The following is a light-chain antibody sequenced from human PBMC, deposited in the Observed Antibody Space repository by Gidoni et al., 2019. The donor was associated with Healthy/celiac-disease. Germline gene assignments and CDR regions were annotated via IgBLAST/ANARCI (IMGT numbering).Light chain of an antibody. Sequence: ELVMTPSPATLSVSPGERATLSCRASQSVSSNLAWYQQKPGQAPRLLIYGASTRATGIPARFSGSGAGTEFTLTISSLQSEDFAVYYCQQYNNWPPLLTFXGXTKVEIK. J-gene: IGKJ4*01. CDR2: GAS. CDR3: QQYNNWPPLLT. V-gene: IGKV3-15*01. CDR1: QSVSSN.